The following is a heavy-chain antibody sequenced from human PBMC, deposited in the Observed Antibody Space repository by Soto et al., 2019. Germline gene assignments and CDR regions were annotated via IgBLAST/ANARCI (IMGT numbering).Heavy chain of an antibody. D-gene: IGHD1-26*01. J-gene: IGHJ4*02. V-gene: IGHV3-23*01. Sequence: EVQLLESGGGLVQPGGSLRLSCAASGFTFSSYAMRWVRQAPGKGLEWVSAISGSGGSTYYADSVKGRFTISRDNSKNTMYLQMNGRRGEDTAVYYCARRGSGSYYDYWGQGTLVTVSS. CDR1: GFTFSSYA. CDR3: ARRGSGSYYDY. CDR2: ISGSGGST.